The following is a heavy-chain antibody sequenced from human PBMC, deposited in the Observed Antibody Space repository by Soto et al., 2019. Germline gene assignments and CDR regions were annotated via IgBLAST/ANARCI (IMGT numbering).Heavy chain of an antibody. V-gene: IGHV4-34*01. D-gene: IGHD3-16*01. J-gene: IGHJ5*02. CDR2: INHVGGT. CDR1: GVFLSESY. CDR3: VRIRYQLPSSVLWLDP. Sequence: ETLSLTCAFYGVFLSESYWTCIRQPPGKGLEWMGEINHVGGTNYNPSLKSRVTMSVDTSQNQFSLRLISVTAADKAMYFCVRIRYQLPSSVLWLDPWGQGTPVTVSS.